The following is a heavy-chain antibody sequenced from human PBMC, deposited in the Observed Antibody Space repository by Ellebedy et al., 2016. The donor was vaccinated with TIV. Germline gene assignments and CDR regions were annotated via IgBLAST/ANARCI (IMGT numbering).Heavy chain of an antibody. V-gene: IGHV3-13*01. D-gene: IGHD3-3*01. CDR3: ARSSYGWSGYYYYGMDV. CDR1: GFDFSTHD. Sequence: PGGSLRLSCAASGFDFSTHDMHWVRQTPGKGLEWVAVIGTAGDTYYPDSVRGRFTISRENAKKLLFLQMNSLRDGDTAVYYCARSSYGWSGYYYYGMDVWGQGTTVTVSS. CDR2: IGTAGDT. J-gene: IGHJ6*02.